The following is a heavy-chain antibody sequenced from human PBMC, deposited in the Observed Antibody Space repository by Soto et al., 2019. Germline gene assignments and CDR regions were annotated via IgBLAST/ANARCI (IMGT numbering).Heavy chain of an antibody. CDR2: IGSSDNII. CDR3: ARDLGYYESSGYFDY. CDR1: GFTFSDYY. D-gene: IGHD3-22*01. Sequence: PGGSLRLSRAASGFTFSDYYMSWIRQAPGKGLEWVSYIGSSDNIIYYADSVKGRFTISRDNAKNSLYLQMSSLRAEDTAVYYRARDLGYYESSGYFDYWGQGTLVTVSS. J-gene: IGHJ4*02. V-gene: IGHV3-11*01.